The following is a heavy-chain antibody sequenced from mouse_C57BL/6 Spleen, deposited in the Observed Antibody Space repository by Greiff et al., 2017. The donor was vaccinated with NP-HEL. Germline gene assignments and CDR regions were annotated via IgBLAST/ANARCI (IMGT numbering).Heavy chain of an antibody. D-gene: IGHD1-1*01. CDR3: TTPPITTVVAKDWYFDY. Sequence: EVKLLESGAELVRPGASVKLSCTASGFNFKDYYMHWVKQRPEQGLEWIGRIDPEDGDTEDAPKFQGKATMTADTASNTAYLQRSSLTSEDTAVYSCTTPPITTVVAKDWYFDYWGQGTTLTVSS. V-gene: IGHV14-1*01. CDR1: GFNFKDYY. J-gene: IGHJ2*01. CDR2: IDPEDGDT.